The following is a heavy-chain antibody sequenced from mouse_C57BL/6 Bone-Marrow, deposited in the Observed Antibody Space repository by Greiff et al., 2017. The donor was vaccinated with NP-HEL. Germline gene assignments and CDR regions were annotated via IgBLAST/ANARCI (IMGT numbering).Heavy chain of an antibody. V-gene: IGHV1-52*01. J-gene: IGHJ2*01. D-gene: IGHD1-1*01. CDR3: ARSVCLLRWRFDY. Sequence: QVQLQQPGAELVRPGSSVKLSCKASGYTFTSYWMHWVKQRPIQGLEWIGNIDPSDSETHYNQKFKDKATLTVDKSSSTAYMQLSSLTSEDSAVYYCARSVCLLRWRFDYWGQGTTLTVSS. CDR2: IDPSDSET. CDR1: GYTFTSYW.